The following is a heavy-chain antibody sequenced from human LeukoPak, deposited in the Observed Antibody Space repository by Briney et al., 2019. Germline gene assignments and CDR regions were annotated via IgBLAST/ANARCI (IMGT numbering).Heavy chain of an antibody. CDR1: GGSFSGYY. V-gene: IGHV4-34*01. Sequence: SETLSLTCAVYGGSFSGYYWSWIRQPPGKGLEWIGEINHSGITNYNPSLKSRVTISVDTSKNQFSLKLSSVTAADTAVYYCARGKRGKGLKTYYYDSSGYWPIDYWGQGTLVTVSS. D-gene: IGHD3-22*01. J-gene: IGHJ4*02. CDR3: ARGKRGKGLKTYYYDSSGYWPIDY. CDR2: INHSGIT.